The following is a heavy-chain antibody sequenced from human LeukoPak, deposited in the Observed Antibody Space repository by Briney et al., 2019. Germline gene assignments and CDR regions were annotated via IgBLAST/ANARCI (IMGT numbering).Heavy chain of an antibody. CDR3: ARVCRGGDCYSY. D-gene: IGHD2-21*02. V-gene: IGHV1-24*01. J-gene: IGHJ4*02. CDR2: FDPEDGEA. CDR1: GHTLTELT. Sequence: ASVKVSCKVAGHTLTELTMHWVRQAPGKGLEWMRGFDPEDGEAIYSQKFQGRVTITADKSTSTAYMELSSLRSEDTAVYYCARVCRGGDCYSYWGQGTLVTDSS.